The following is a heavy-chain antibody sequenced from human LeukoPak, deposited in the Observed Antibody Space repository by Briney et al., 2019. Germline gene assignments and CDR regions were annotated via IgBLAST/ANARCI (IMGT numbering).Heavy chain of an antibody. D-gene: IGHD6-25*01. CDR3: ASPYSSGWRGGAFDI. J-gene: IGHJ3*02. CDR1: GYSFTTYW. V-gene: IGHV5-51*06. Sequence: GESLKISCKGSGYSFTTYWIGWVRQMPGKGLEWMGIIHPGDSDTRYSPSFQGQVTISADKSISTAYLQWSSVKASDTAIYYCASPYSSGWRGGAFDIWGQGTVVTVSS. CDR2: IHPGDSDT.